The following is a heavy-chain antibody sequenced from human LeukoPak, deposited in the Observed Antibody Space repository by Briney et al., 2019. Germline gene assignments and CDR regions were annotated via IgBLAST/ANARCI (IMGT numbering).Heavy chain of an antibody. Sequence: PGRSLRLSCVTSGFTFTDYAISWFRQAPGKGLEWVGFIRRIPSGGTTDYAASVKGRFTISRDNSKSIAYLQMNSLESEDTAMYYRTRGIGYTYGWSDWGQGTLVTVSS. J-gene: IGHJ4*02. CDR3: TRGIGYTYGWSD. V-gene: IGHV3-49*03. D-gene: IGHD5-18*01. CDR1: GFTFTDYA. CDR2: IRRIPSGGTT.